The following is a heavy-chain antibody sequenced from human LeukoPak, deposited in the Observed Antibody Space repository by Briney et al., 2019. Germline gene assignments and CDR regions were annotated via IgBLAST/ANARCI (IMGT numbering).Heavy chain of an antibody. Sequence: SETLSLTCTVSGGSISSSTYYWGWIRQPPGKGLEWIGSVYYTGSTYYNPSLKSRITILLDTSKNQISLKLSSVSAADTAVYYCSRGSYDILTGYSTLGEYWGQGTLVTVSS. CDR3: SRGSYDILTGYSTLGEY. D-gene: IGHD3-9*01. V-gene: IGHV4-39*01. J-gene: IGHJ4*02. CDR1: GGSISSSTYY. CDR2: VYYTGST.